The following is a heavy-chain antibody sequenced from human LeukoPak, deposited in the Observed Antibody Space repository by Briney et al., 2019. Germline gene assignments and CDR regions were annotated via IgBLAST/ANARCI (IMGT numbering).Heavy chain of an antibody. V-gene: IGHV3-30*02. Sequence: PGGSLRLSCAASGFTFSSYGMHWVRQAPGKGLEWVAFIRYDGSNKYYADSVKGRFTISRDNSKNTLYLQMNSLRAEDTAVYYCARGGTTQIDPWGQGTLVTVSS. CDR2: IRYDGSNK. J-gene: IGHJ5*02. D-gene: IGHD1-26*01. CDR3: ARGGTTQIDP. CDR1: GFTFSSYG.